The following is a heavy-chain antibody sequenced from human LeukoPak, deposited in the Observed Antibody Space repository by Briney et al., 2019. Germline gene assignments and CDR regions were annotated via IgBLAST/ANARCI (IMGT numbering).Heavy chain of an antibody. CDR1: GFTLSNYW. CDR3: ARQRADY. V-gene: IGHV3-7*05. J-gene: IGHJ4*02. CDR2: INPDGSEK. Sequence: PGGSLRLSCAVSGFTLSNYWMNWLRQAPGKGLEWVDNINPDGSEKYHVDSVKGRFTISRDTAKNSVYLQMNSLRAEDTAVYYCARQRADYWGQGTLVTVSS.